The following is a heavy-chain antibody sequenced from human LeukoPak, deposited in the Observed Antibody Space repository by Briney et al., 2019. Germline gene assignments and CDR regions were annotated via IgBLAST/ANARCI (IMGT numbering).Heavy chain of an antibody. CDR2: TYYSGST. V-gene: IGHV4-31*03. CDR1: GGSISSGGYY. CDR3: ARLYSSSWYAPVEVDY. J-gene: IGHJ4*02. D-gene: IGHD6-13*01. Sequence: PSQTLSLTCTVSGGSISSGGYYWSWIRQHPGKGLEWIGYTYYSGSTYYNPSLKSRVTISVDTSKNQFSLKLSSVTAADTAVYYCARLYSSSWYAPVEVDYWGQGTLVTVSS.